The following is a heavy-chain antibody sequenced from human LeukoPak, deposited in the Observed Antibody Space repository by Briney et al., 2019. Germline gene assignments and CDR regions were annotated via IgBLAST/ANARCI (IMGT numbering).Heavy chain of an antibody. J-gene: IGHJ6*02. V-gene: IGHV4-39*01. D-gene: IGHD6-13*01. CDR3: ARHEAAAGGFYYYGMDV. CDR1: GGSISSSSYY. CDR2: IYYSGST. Sequence: PSETLSLTCTVSGGSISSSSYYWGWLRQPPGKGLEWIGSIYYSGSTYYNPSLKSRVTISVDTSKNQFSLKLSSVTAADTAVYYCARHEAAAGGFYYYGMDVWGQGTTVTVSS.